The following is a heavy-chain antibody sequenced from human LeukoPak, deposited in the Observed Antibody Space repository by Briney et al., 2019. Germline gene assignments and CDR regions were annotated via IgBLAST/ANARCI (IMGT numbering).Heavy chain of an antibody. Sequence: GRSLRLSCAASGFTFGIYDMHWVRQAPGKGLEWVAVVSPDGSDSNHADSVKGRFTISRDNSKNTVYLQMNSLRTEDTAVYYCAKKDRSGIGHGSFDYWGQGTLVSVSS. V-gene: IGHV3-30*18. CDR1: GFTFGIYD. D-gene: IGHD3-10*01. J-gene: IGHJ4*02. CDR2: VSPDGSDS. CDR3: AKKDRSGIGHGSFDY.